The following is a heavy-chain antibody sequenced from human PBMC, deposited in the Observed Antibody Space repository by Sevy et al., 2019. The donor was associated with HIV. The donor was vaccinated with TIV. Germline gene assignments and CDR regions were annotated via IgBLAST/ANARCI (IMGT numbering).Heavy chain of an antibody. CDR3: TKDLMEATMGFDH. D-gene: IGHD2-8*01. V-gene: IGHV1-69*13. Sequence: ATVKVSCKASGGTFSTYAFNWVRQAPRQGLEWVGGIIPILGTTNYAQKFQGRVSIIADESTGTAYMTLSRLTSEDTAVYYCTKDLMEATMGFDHWGQGALVTVSS. J-gene: IGHJ4*02. CDR1: GGTFSTYA. CDR2: IIPILGTT.